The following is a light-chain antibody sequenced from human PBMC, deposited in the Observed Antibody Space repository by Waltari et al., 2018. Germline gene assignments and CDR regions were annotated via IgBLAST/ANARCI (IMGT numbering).Light chain of an antibody. CDR3: QHYVRLPVT. J-gene: IGKJ1*01. V-gene: IGKV3-20*01. Sequence: EIMLTQSPGTLSLSPGERATLSCRASQIISRALAWYQQQPGQAPRLLIYDVSTRASGIPDRFSGSGSGTDFSLTISRLEPEDFAVYYCQHYVRLPVTFGQGTKLEFK. CDR2: DVS. CDR1: QIISRA.